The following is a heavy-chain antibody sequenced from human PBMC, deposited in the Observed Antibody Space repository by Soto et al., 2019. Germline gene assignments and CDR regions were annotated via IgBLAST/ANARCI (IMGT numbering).Heavy chain of an antibody. D-gene: IGHD2-2*02. CDR1: GFTFSSYG. Sequence: GGSLRLSCAASGFTFSSYGMHWVRQAPGKGLEWVAVIWYDGSNKYYADSVKGRFTISRDNSKNTLYLQMNSLRAEDTAVYYCAREYQLLYGYYYGMDVWGQGTTVTVSS. J-gene: IGHJ6*02. CDR3: AREYQLLYGYYYGMDV. CDR2: IWYDGSNK. V-gene: IGHV3-33*01.